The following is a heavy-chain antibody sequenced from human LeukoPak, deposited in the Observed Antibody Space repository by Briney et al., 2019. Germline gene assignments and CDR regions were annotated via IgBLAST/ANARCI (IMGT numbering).Heavy chain of an antibody. CDR3: AKSPVLREEVDY. CDR1: GFTFSSYA. Sequence: GGSLRLPCAASGFTFSSYAMSWVRQAPGKGLEWVPAISGSGGSTYYADSVKGRFTISRDNSKNTLYLQMNSLRAEDTAVYYCAKSPVLREEVDYWGQGTLVTVSS. D-gene: IGHD2-15*01. V-gene: IGHV3-23*01. CDR2: ISGSGGST. J-gene: IGHJ4*02.